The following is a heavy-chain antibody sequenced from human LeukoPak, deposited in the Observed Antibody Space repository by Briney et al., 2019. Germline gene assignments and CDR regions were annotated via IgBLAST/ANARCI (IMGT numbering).Heavy chain of an antibody. D-gene: IGHD1-26*01. CDR1: GGSINSGDYY. Sequence: SQTLSLTCTVSGGSINSGDYYWSWIRQHPGKGLEWIGYIYDSGITYYNPSLKSRVTISVDTSKNQFSLKLSSVTAADTAVYFCARDKSRRGSYGFGFFDYWGQGTLVTVSS. V-gene: IGHV4-31*03. CDR3: ARDKSRRGSYGFGFFDY. J-gene: IGHJ4*02. CDR2: IYDSGIT.